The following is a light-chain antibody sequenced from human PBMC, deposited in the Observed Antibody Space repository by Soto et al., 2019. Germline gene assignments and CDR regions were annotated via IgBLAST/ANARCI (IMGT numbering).Light chain of an antibody. CDR2: GAS. J-gene: IGKJ4*01. CDR1: QDISNY. V-gene: IGKV1-9*01. Sequence: DIQMTQSPSSLSASVGDRITITCQASQDISNYLNWYQQKPGKAPKVLIYGASTLQSGVPPRFGGSGSGTALNLTISCLPPEDFANYFCQQVHDYPITFGGGTKVDIK. CDR3: QQVHDYPIT.